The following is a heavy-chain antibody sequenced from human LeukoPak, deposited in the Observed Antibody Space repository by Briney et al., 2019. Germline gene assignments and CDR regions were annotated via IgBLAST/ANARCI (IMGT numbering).Heavy chain of an antibody. D-gene: IGHD6-13*01. CDR1: GYTFTSYG. V-gene: IGHV1-18*01. J-gene: IGHJ5*02. Sequence: GASVKVSCKASGYTFTSYGISWVRQAPGQGLEWMGWISADNGNTNYAQKLQGRVTMTTDTSTSTAYMELRSLRSDDTAVYYCARDKYSSSWLYNWFDPWGQGTLVTVSS. CDR2: ISADNGNT. CDR3: ARDKYSSSWLYNWFDP.